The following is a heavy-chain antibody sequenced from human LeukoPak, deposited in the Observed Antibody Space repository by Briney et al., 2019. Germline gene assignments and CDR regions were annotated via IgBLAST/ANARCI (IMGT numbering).Heavy chain of an antibody. Sequence: GESLKISCKGSGYSFTSYWIGWVRQMPGKGLEWMGIIYPGDSYTRYSPSFQGQVTISADKSISTAYLQWSSLKASDTAMYYCARTRGEIRYFDWLPPIFDYWGQGTLVTVSS. J-gene: IGHJ4*02. V-gene: IGHV5-51*01. CDR3: ARTRGEIRYFDWLPPIFDY. CDR2: IYPGDSYT. D-gene: IGHD3-9*01. CDR1: GYSFTSYW.